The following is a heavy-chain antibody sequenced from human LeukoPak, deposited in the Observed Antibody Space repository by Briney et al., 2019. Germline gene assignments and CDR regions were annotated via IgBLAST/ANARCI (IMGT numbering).Heavy chain of an antibody. CDR3: ARLRGYSSY. J-gene: IGHJ4*02. CDR1: GYTFTDYY. Sequence: ASVKVSCKASGYTFTDYYMHWVRQAPGQGLEWMGCINLYSGGAHYAQKFQDWLSMTRDTSINTAYMELSSLRSDDTAVYYCARLRGYSSYWGQGTLVTVSS. V-gene: IGHV1-2*04. CDR2: INLYSGGA. D-gene: IGHD5-18*01.